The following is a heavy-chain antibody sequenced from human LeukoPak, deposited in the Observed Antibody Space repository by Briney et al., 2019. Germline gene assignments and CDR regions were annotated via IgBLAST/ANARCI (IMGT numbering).Heavy chain of an antibody. V-gene: IGHV3-48*04. CDR1: GFIFNDYS. J-gene: IGHJ3*01. CDR2: ISSRSSTI. CDR3: TRETAFDF. Sequence: PGGSLRLSCVGSGFIFNDYSMNWVRQAPGKGPEWVPYISSRSSTIYYADSVKGRFTISRDNAKNSLYLQMNSLRAEDSAVYYCTRETAFDFWGQGTVVTVSS.